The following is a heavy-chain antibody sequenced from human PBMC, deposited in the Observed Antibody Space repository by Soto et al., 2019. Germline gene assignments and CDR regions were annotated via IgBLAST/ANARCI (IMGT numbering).Heavy chain of an antibody. CDR3: ARRSSSSLGSLFDP. D-gene: IGHD6-6*01. Sequence: SETLSLTCTVSGGSITSSEYYWAWIRQPPGKGLEWIGAMYYTGNKNYNPSLESRVTMSVDTSKNQFSLKLSSVTPTDTAVYYCARRSSSSLGSLFDPWGRGILVTVSS. V-gene: IGHV4-39*01. CDR1: GGSITSSEYY. CDR2: MYYTGNK. J-gene: IGHJ5*02.